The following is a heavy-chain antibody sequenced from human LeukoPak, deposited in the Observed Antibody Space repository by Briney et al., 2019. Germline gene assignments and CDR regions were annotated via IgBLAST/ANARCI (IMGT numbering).Heavy chain of an antibody. CDR3: ARVLGYSTSSPDY. CDR2: INPSGGST. CDR1: GYTFTSYY. D-gene: IGHD6-6*01. V-gene: IGHV1-46*01. J-gene: IGHJ4*02. Sequence: ASVKVSCKASGYTFTSYYMHWVRQAPGQGLEWMGIINPSGGSTRYAQKFQGRVTMTRDTSISTAYMELSRLRSDDTAVYYCARVLGYSTSSPDYWGQGTLVTVSS.